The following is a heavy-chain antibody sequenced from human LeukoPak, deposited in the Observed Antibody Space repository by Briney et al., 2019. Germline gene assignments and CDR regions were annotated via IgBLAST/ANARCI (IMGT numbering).Heavy chain of an antibody. V-gene: IGHV3-30*18. CDR2: ISYDGSHK. CDR1: GFTFSSYG. CDR3: EKRSDSGSHTFDY. Sequence: GGSLRLSCAASGFTFSSYGMHWVRQAPGKGLEWVAVISYDGSHKYYGDSVKGRLTISRDNSKNTVYLQMSSLRTEDTAVYYCEKRSDSGSHTFDYWGQGTLVTVSS. D-gene: IGHD3-10*01. J-gene: IGHJ4*02.